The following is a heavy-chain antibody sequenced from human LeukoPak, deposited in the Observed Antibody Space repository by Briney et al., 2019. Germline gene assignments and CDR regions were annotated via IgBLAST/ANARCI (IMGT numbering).Heavy chain of an antibody. V-gene: IGHV4-34*01. CDR1: GGSFSGYY. D-gene: IGHD1/OR15-1a*01. CDR2: INHSGST. J-gene: IGHJ4*02. CDR3: ARGGNNADY. Sequence: SETLSLTCAVYGGSFSGYYWSWIRQPPGKGLEWVGEINHSGSTNYNPSLKSRVTISVDTSKNQFSLKLSSVTAADTAVYYCARGGNNADYWGQGTLVTVSS.